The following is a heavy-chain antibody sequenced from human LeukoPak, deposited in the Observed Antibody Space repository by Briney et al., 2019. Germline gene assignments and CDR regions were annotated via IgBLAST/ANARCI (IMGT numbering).Heavy chain of an antibody. J-gene: IGHJ3*02. CDR3: ARHGGREQQLANDAFDM. CDR1: GGSITSYY. D-gene: IGHD6-13*01. CDR2: IYTTWSA. Sequence: SETLCLTCTVSGGSITSYYGSCIPRPPRKRVGSIRYIYTTWSANYHPALKRRATISVDTSQIQFSLQVSSVTDADTAVYYCARHGGREQQLANDAFDMWGKGKMVTVS. V-gene: IGHV4-4*09.